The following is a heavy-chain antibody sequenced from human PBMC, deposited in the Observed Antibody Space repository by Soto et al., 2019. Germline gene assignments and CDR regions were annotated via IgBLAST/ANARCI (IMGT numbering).Heavy chain of an antibody. CDR2: LYYSGNT. J-gene: IGHJ5*02. CDR1: GGSISRSSYS. V-gene: IGHV4-39*01. D-gene: IGHD2-15*01. CDR3: ATRQGGSYNWFDP. Sequence: SETLSLTCTVSGGSISRSSYSWAWIRKPPGKGLEWIGTLYYSGNTYYNPSLKSRVTISVDTSKNQFSLKLSSVTAADTAVYYCATRQGGSYNWFDPWGQGTLVTVSS.